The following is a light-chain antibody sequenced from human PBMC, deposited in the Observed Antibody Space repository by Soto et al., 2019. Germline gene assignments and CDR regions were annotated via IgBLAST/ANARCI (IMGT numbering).Light chain of an antibody. CDR1: QTISNY. J-gene: IGKJ1*01. V-gene: IGKV1-39*01. CDR2: AAS. Sequence: DLQVTQSPSSLSASVGDRVSITCRASQTISNYLNWYQQKPMKAPKLLIYAASSLQSGVSSRFSGSGSGTGFTLTITSLQPEDFATYYCQQTYSAPWTFGQGTEVEIK. CDR3: QQTYSAPWT.